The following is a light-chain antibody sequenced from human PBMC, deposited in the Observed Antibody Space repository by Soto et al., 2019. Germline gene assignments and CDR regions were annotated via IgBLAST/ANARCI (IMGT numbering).Light chain of an antibody. J-gene: IGKJ5*01. CDR2: AAS. V-gene: IGKV1-39*01. CDR1: QSVSGD. CDR3: QQAISLPIT. Sequence: DIQMTQSPSSLSASVGDRVPIACRASQSVSGDLNWYQQKAGKAPKLLIYAASSLQSGVPSRFSGSGSGTDFTLTISSLQPEDFGTYYCQQAISLPITFGQRTRLET.